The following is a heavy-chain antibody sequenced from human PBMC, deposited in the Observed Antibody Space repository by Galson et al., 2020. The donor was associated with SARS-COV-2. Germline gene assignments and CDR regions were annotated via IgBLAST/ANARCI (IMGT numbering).Heavy chain of an antibody. V-gene: IGHV3-64*01. CDR2: ISSNGGST. D-gene: IGHD6-13*01. CDR1: GFTFSSYA. J-gene: IGHJ5*02. Sequence: QLGESLKISCAASGFTFSSYAMHWVRQAPGKGLEYVSAISSNGGSTYYANSVKGRFTISRDNSKNTLYLQMGSLRAEDMAVYYCARGLITYSCRAPGWFDPCGQGTLVTVSS. CDR3: ARGLITYSCRAPGWFDP.